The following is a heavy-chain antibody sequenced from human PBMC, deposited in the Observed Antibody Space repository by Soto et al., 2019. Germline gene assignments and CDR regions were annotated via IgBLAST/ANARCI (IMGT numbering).Heavy chain of an antibody. CDR1: GGSISSGDYY. Sequence: SETLSLTCTVSGGSISSGDYYWSWIRQPPGKGLEWIGYIYYSGSTYYNPSLKSRVTISVDTSKSQFSLKLSSVTAADTAVYYCARVVRGYSGYDSGSNYYYYYGMDVWGQGTTVTVSS. D-gene: IGHD5-12*01. J-gene: IGHJ6*02. CDR2: IYYSGST. V-gene: IGHV4-30-4*01. CDR3: ARVVRGYSGYDSGSNYYYYYGMDV.